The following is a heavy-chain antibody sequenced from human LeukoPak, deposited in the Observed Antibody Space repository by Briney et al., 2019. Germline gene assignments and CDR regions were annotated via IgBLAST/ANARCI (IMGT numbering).Heavy chain of an antibody. V-gene: IGHV3-23*01. CDR3: ARDSASDYYDSSGYYNSYYFDY. D-gene: IGHD3-22*01. J-gene: IGHJ4*02. CDR1: GFTFSNYA. CDR2: ISGSGHIT. Sequence: GGSLRLSCAASGFTFSNYAMTWVRQAPGKGLEWVSLISGSGHITYYADSVKGRVTISRDNSKNTLYLQMNSVRADDTAVYYCARDSASDYYDSSGYYNSYYFDYWGQGTLVTVSS.